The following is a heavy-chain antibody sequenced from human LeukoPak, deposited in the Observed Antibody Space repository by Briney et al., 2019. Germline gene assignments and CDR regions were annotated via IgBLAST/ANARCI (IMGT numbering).Heavy chain of an antibody. CDR1: GFSFSRYS. CDR3: AKEVDIVVVPAAGFDY. CDR2: IYSGGTT. J-gene: IGHJ4*02. D-gene: IGHD2-2*03. V-gene: IGHV3-66*02. Sequence: GGSLRLSCTASGFSFSRYSMNWVRQAPGKGLEWVSIIYSGGTTYYADSVKGRFSISRDNSKNTLYLQMNSLRAEDTAVYYCAKEVDIVVVPAAGFDYWGQRTLVTVSS.